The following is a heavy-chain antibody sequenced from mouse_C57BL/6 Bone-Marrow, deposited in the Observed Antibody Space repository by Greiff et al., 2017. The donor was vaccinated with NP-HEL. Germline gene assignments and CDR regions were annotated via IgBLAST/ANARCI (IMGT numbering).Heavy chain of an antibody. D-gene: IGHD1-1*01. CDR1: GYIFTSYW. CDR2: IYPGTGST. J-gene: IGHJ4*01. Sequence: QVQLQQSGAELVRPGTSVKLSCKTSGYIFTSYWIHWVKQRPGQGLECIARIYPGTGSTYYNEKFKGKATLTADKSSSTAYMQLSSLTSEDSAVYFYAREGITTYAMDYWGQGTSVTVSS. V-gene: IGHV1S132*01. CDR3: AREGITTYAMDY.